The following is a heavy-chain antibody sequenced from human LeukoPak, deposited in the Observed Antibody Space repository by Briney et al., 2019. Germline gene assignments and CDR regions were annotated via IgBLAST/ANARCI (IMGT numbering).Heavy chain of an antibody. V-gene: IGHV1-2*02. Sequence: ASVKVSCKASGYTFTGYYMHWVRQAPGQGLEWMGWINPNSGGTNYAQKFQGRVTMATDTSIGTAYMELSRLRSDDTAVFYCVRERGEEYSSGWTFDYWGQGTLVTVSS. J-gene: IGHJ4*02. CDR3: VRERGEEYSSGWTFDY. D-gene: IGHD6-25*01. CDR1: GYTFTGYY. CDR2: INPNSGGT.